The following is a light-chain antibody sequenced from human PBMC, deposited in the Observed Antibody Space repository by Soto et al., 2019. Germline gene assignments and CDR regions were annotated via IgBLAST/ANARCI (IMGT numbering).Light chain of an antibody. V-gene: IGKV3-20*01. CDR2: GAS. Sequence: IVLTQSPGTLSLSPGERGTLSCRASQSVDSTYLTWYQQKPGQAPRLLIYGASGRATGIPDRFSGSGSGTDFTLTITRLEPEDFAVYFCQYYDTFRTFGQGTKVDIK. CDR3: QYYDTFRT. CDR1: QSVDSTY. J-gene: IGKJ1*01.